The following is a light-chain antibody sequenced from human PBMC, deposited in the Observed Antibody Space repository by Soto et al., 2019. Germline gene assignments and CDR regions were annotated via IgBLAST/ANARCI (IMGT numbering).Light chain of an antibody. CDR2: DVT. J-gene: IGLJ2*01. CDR1: SNDIGAYNY. CDR3: SSYTSIIAVV. Sequence: QSVLTQPASVSGSPGQSITISCTGTSNDIGAYNYVSWYQRHPGKAPKLLIHDVTHRPSGVSDRFSGSKSGRTASLTISGLQPEDEADYYCSSYTSIIAVVFGGGTKVTVL. V-gene: IGLV2-14*03.